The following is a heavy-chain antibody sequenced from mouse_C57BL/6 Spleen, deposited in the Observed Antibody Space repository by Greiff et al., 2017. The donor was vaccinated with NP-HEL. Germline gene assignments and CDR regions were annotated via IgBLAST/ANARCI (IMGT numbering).Heavy chain of an antibody. V-gene: IGHV1-69*01. J-gene: IGHJ4*01. CDR3: AMYYYYAYYYAMDY. CDR2: IDPSDSYT. Sequence: VQLQQSGAELVMPGASVKLSCKASGYTFTSYWMHWVKQRPGQGLEWIGEIDPSDSYTDYNQKFKGKSTLTVDKSSSTAYMQLSSLTSEDSAVYYCAMYYYYAYYYAMDYWGQGTSVTVSS. D-gene: IGHD2-4*01. CDR1: GYTFTSYW.